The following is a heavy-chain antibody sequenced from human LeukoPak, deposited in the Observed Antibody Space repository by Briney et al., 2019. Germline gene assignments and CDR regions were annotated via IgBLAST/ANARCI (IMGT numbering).Heavy chain of an antibody. V-gene: IGHV4-59*01. J-gene: IGHJ4*02. CDR3: TRNRGYYVNDY. CDR1: GASIRSSF. Sequence: SETLSLTCTDSGASIRSSFWNWIRQPPGRGLEWIGYLSMRGTTNYNPSLKSRVTISADTSENQFSLKVSSVTAADTAVYYCTRNRGYYVNDYWGQGILVTVSS. CDR2: LSMRGTT. D-gene: IGHD1-26*01.